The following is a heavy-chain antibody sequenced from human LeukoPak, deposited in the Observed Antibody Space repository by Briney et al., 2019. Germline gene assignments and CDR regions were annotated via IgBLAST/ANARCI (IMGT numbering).Heavy chain of an antibody. CDR1: RGSISSPNYY. Sequence: PSETLSLICSVSRGSISSPNYYWGWLRQSPWKGLEWIGNIYYSGTTYYHPSLPSLKRRVTILIDTSKNQFSLRLRSVTAADTAVYYCASLRKRGGAFDLWGQGKVVTVSS. J-gene: IGHJ3*01. V-gene: IGHV4-39*07. CDR3: ASLRKRGGAFDL. CDR2: IYYSGTT.